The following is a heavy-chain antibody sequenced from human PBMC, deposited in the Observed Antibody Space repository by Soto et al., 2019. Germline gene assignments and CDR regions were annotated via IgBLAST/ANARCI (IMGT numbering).Heavy chain of an antibody. V-gene: IGHV3-23*01. Sequence: GGSLRLSCVASGFTFSSYAMSWVRQVPGKGLEWVSTISDAAGSAYYVDSVKGRSTISRDNSKKTLYLQMNSLRAEDSAVYYCARPYGGKIGDAPDLWGPGTMVTVSS. D-gene: IGHD4-17*01. CDR3: ARPYGGKIGDAPDL. CDR2: ISDAAGSA. J-gene: IGHJ3*01. CDR1: GFTFSSYA.